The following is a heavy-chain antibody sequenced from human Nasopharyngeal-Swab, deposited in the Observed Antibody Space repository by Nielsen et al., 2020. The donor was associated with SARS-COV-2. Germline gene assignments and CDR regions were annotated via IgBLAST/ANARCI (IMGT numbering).Heavy chain of an antibody. D-gene: IGHD4-17*01. Sequence: GESLKISCAASGFTFSSYSMNWVRQAPGKGLEWVLSISSSSSYIYYADSVKGRFTISRDNAKNSLYLQMNSLRAEDTAVYYCARDDGDYADYWGQGTLVTVSS. CDR3: ARDDGDYADY. CDR1: GFTFSSYS. J-gene: IGHJ4*02. V-gene: IGHV3-21*01. CDR2: ISSSSSYI.